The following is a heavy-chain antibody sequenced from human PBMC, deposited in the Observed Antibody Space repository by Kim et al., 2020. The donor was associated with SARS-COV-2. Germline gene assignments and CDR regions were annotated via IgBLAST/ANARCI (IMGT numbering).Heavy chain of an antibody. J-gene: IGHJ4*02. V-gene: IGHV3-7*03. CDR3: ARGRGMDH. D-gene: IGHD3-10*01. Sequence: SAKYCMDSVKGRFTISRDNAKNARYLQMNSLRVEDTAMYYCARGRGMDHWGQGAQVTVSS. CDR2: SAK.